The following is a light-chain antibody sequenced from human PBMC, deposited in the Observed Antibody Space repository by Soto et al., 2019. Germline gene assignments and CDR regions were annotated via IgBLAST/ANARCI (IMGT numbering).Light chain of an antibody. CDR3: SSYTSSSTLVV. CDR2: DVS. Sequence: QSVLTQPASVSGSPGQSITISCTGTSSDVGGYNYVSWYQQHPVKAPKLMIYDVSNRPSGVYNRFSGSKSGNTASLTISGLQAADEADYYCSSYTSSSTLVVFGGGTKLTVL. J-gene: IGLJ2*01. V-gene: IGLV2-14*01. CDR1: SSDVGGYNY.